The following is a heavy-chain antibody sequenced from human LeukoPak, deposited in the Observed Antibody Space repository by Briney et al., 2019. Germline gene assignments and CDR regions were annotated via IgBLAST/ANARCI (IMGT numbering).Heavy chain of an antibody. CDR2: INSDGSST. J-gene: IGHJ4*02. V-gene: IGHV3-74*01. CDR1: GFTFSNYW. CDR3: ARGGITAMDGC. Sequence: RGSLRLSCAASGFTFSNYWMHWVRQAPGKGLVWVSRINSDGSSTTYADSVKGRFTMSRDNAKNTLYLQMNSLRAEDTAVYYCARGGITAMDGCWGQGTLVTVSS. D-gene: IGHD5-18*01.